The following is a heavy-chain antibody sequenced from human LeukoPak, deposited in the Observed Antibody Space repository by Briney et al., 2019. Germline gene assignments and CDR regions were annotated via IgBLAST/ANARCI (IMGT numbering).Heavy chain of an antibody. D-gene: IGHD2-15*01. J-gene: IGHJ3*02. CDR3: ASGGKLGPDAFDI. CDR1: GYTFTSYY. Sequence: ASVKVSCKASGYTFTSYYMHWVRQAPGQGLAWMGVINPSGGGTSYAQKFQGRVTITADKSTSTAYMELSSLRSEDTAVYYCASGGKLGPDAFDIWGQGTMVTVSS. V-gene: IGHV1-46*01. CDR2: INPSGGGT.